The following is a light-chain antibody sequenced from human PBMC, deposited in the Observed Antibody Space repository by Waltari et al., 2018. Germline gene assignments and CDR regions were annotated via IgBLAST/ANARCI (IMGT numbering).Light chain of an antibody. CDR2: EDT. CDR3: CSYAGGTASIL. CDR1: SSDVGLHNL. Sequence: QSALTQPASVSGSPGQSIPIPCTGTSSDVGLHNLVPSYQHPPGKAPKLMIYEDTKRPSGVSNRFSGSKSGNTASLTISGLQAEDEADYYCCSYAGGTASILLGGGTKLTVL. V-gene: IGLV2-23*01. J-gene: IGLJ2*01.